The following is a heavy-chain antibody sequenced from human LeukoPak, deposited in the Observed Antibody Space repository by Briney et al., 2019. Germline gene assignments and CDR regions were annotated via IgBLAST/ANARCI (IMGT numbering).Heavy chain of an antibody. CDR3: ARDTPTRYYDSSGYSYYFDY. D-gene: IGHD3-22*01. Sequence: ASVKVSCKASGYTFTSYYMHWVRQAPGQGLEWMGIINPSGGCTSYAQKFQGRVTMTRDTSTSTVYMELSSLRSEDTAVYYCARDTPTRYYDSSGYSYYFDYWGQGTLVTVSS. CDR1: GYTFTSYY. V-gene: IGHV1-46*01. J-gene: IGHJ4*02. CDR2: INPSGGCT.